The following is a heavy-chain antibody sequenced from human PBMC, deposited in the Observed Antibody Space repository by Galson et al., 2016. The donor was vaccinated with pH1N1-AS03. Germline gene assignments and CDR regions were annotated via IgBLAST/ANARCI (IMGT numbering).Heavy chain of an antibody. CDR3: ARDKDDFWSGYSEY. CDR2: IIPIFGTA. Sequence: SVKVSCKASGGTFSSYGITWVRQAPGQGLEWMGGIIPIFGTANYAQKFQGRVTITADESTSTAYMELSNLRSEDTAVYYCARDKDDFWSGYSEYWGQGTLVTFSS. V-gene: IGHV1-69*13. CDR1: GGTFSSYG. D-gene: IGHD3-3*01. J-gene: IGHJ4*02.